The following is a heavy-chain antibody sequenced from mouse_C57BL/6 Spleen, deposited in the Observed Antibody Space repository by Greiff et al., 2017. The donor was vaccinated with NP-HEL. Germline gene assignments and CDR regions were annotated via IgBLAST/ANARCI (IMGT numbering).Heavy chain of an antibody. CDR3: ARATYGYGWYFDV. CDR1: GYTFTSYW. D-gene: IGHD2-2*01. CDR2: IHPNSGST. Sequence: QVQLQQSGAELMKPGASVKLSCKASGYTFTSYWMHWVKQRPGQGLEWIGMIHPNSGSTNYNEKFKSKATLTVDKSSSTAYMQLSSLTSEDSAVYYCARATYGYGWYFDVWGTGTTVTVSS. V-gene: IGHV1-64*01. J-gene: IGHJ1*03.